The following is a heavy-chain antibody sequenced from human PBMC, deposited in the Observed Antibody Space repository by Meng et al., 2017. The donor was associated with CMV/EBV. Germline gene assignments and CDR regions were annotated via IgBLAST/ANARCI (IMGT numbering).Heavy chain of an antibody. CDR1: GYSFTSYW. D-gene: IGHD2-2*01. CDR3: ARHQFKGYCSSTSCYHALDI. CDR2: IYPGDSDT. V-gene: IGHV5-51*01. Sequence: KESCKGSGYSFTSYWIGWVRQLAGNGLEWMGSIYPGDSDTRYSPSFQGQVTISADNSISTAYLQWSSLKASDTAMYYCARHQFKGYCSSTSCYHALDIWGQGTMVTVSS. J-gene: IGHJ3*02.